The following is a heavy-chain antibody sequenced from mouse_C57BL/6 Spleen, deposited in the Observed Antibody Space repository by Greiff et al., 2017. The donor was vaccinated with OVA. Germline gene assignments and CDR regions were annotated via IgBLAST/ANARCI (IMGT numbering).Heavy chain of an antibody. V-gene: IGHV1-50*01. CDR3: ARGGYEYRGDD. Sequence: QVQLQQPGAELVKPGASVKLSCKASGYTFTSYWMQWVTQRPGQGLEWIGEIAPSDSYTNYNQKFKGKATLTVDTSSTTAYMQLSSLTSEDSAVYYCARGGYEYRGDDWGQGTTLTVSS. J-gene: IGHJ2*01. CDR2: IAPSDSYT. D-gene: IGHD2-4*01. CDR1: GYTFTSYW.